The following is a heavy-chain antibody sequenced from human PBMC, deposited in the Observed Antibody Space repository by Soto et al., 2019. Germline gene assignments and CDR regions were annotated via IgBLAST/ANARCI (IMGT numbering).Heavy chain of an antibody. V-gene: IGHV4-31*03. Sequence: SETLSLTCTVSGDSISSSGYYWTWVRQHPGKGLEWIGYIHHGGSTYYNPSLKSRPTISVETSRNQFSLKLSSVTAADTAVYYCARALYYHDSNGYPFDSWGQGTLVTVSS. CDR3: ARALYYHDSNGYPFDS. CDR2: IHHGGST. J-gene: IGHJ4*02. D-gene: IGHD3-22*01. CDR1: GDSISSSGYY.